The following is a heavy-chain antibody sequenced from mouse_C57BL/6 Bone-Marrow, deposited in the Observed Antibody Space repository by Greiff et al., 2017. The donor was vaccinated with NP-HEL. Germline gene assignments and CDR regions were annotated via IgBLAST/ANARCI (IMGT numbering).Heavy chain of an antibody. V-gene: IGHV2-2*01. Sequence: VKLVESGPGLVQPSQSLSITCTVSGFSLTSYGVHWVRQSPGKGLEWLGVIWSGGSTDYNAAFISRLSISKDNSKSQVFFKMNSLQADDTAIYYCARNFGGSSPYYYAMDYWGQGTSVTVSS. CDR1: GFSLTSYG. J-gene: IGHJ4*01. CDR3: ARNFGGSSPYYYAMDY. D-gene: IGHD1-1*01. CDR2: IWSGGST.